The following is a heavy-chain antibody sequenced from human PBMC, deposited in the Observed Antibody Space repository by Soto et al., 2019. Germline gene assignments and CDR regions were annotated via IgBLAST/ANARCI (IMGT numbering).Heavy chain of an antibody. CDR3: TTGYGGSEYYYYYGMDV. V-gene: IGHV3-15*07. J-gene: IGHJ6*02. D-gene: IGHD1-26*01. CDR2: IKSKTDGGTT. Sequence: PGGSLRLSCAASGFTFSNAWMNWVRQAPGKGLEWVGRIKSKTDGGTTDYAAPVKGRFTISGDDSKNTLYLQMNSLKTEDTAVYYCTTGYGGSEYYYYYGMDVWGQGTTVTVSS. CDR1: GFTFSNAW.